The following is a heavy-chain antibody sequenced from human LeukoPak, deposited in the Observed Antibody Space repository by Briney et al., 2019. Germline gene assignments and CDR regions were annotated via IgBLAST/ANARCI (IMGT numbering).Heavy chain of an antibody. CDR1: GGSISSYY. Sequence: PSETLSLTCTVSGGSISSYYWSWIRQPAGKGLVWIGRIYTSGSTNYNPSLKSRVTMSVDTSKNQFSLKLSSVTAADTAVYYCARFTPMVRGVNSYYFDYWGQGTLVTVSS. V-gene: IGHV4-4*07. D-gene: IGHD3-10*01. CDR2: IYTSGST. CDR3: ARFTPMVRGVNSYYFDY. J-gene: IGHJ4*02.